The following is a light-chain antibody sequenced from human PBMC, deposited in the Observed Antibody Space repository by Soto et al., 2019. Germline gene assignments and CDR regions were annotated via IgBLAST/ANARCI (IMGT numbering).Light chain of an antibody. CDR3: CSYAGSTTFVV. Sequence: QSALTQPASVSGSPGQSITISCTGTSSDVGSYDLVTWYQQHPGTAPKLLIYEXXXXXXXXXXRXXXSKSGNTASLTISGXXAXXXXXXFCCSYAGSTTFVVFGGGTKLTVL. J-gene: IGLJ2*01. CDR1: SSDVGSYDL. CDR2: EXX. V-gene: IGLV2-23*02.